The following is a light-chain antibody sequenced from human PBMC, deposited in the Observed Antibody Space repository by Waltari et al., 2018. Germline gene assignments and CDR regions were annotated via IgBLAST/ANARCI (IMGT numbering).Light chain of an antibody. J-gene: IGKJ1*01. CDR2: LGS. CDR1: QSLLHSNGYNY. V-gene: IGKV2-28*01. CDR3: MQALQIPWT. Sequence: DIVMTQSPLSLPVTPGEPASISCRSSQSLLHSNGYNYLDWYLQKPGQSPQLLIYLGSNRGSGVPDRFSGSESGTDFTLKISRVEAEDVGVYYCMQALQIPWTFGQGTKVEIK.